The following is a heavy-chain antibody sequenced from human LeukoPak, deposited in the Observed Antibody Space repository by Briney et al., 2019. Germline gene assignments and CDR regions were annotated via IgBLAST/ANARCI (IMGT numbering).Heavy chain of an antibody. J-gene: IGHJ6*04. CDR2: IIPIFGTA. CDR1: GGTFSSYA. D-gene: IGHD3-10*01. CDR3: ARASGSRDYYGMDV. Sequence: ASVKVSCKASGGTFSSYAISWVRQAPGQGLEWMGGIIPIFGTANYAQKFQGRVTITADKSTSTAYMELSSLRSEDAAVYYCARASGSRDYYGMDVWGKGTTVTVSS. V-gene: IGHV1-69*06.